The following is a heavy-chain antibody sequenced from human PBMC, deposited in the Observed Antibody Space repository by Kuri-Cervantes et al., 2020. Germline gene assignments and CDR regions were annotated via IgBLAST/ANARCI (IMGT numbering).Heavy chain of an antibody. CDR3: ARGRGITMVRGVVPDY. CDR2: INHSGST. J-gene: IGHJ4*02. V-gene: IGHV4-34*01. CDR1: GGSINTYY. Sequence: GSLRLSCTVPGGSINTYYWTWIRQPPGKGLEWIGEINHSGSTNYNPSLKSRVTISVDTSKNQFSLKLSSVTAADTAVYYCARGRGITMVRGVVPDYWGQGTLVTVSS. D-gene: IGHD3-10*01.